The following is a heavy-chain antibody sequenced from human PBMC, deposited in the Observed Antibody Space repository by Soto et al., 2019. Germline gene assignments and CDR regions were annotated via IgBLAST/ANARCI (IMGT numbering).Heavy chain of an antibody. D-gene: IGHD2-21*02. CDR1: GYSFTSYW. Sequence: GESLKISCKGSGYSFTSYWIGWVRQMPGKGLEWMGIIYPGDSDTRYSPSFQGQVTISADKSISTAYLQWSSLKASDTAMYYCARPRHYRCGGDCYDDAFDIWGQGTMVTVSS. V-gene: IGHV5-51*01. CDR3: ARPRHYRCGGDCYDDAFDI. J-gene: IGHJ3*02. CDR2: IYPGDSDT.